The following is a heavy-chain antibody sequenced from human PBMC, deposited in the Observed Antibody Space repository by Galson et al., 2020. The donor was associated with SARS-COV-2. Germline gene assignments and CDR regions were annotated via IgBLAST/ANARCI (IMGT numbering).Heavy chain of an antibody. CDR1: GGSISIGDYY. D-gene: IGHD3-10*01. CDR3: ATAGQSGLWFGELFFY. J-gene: IGHJ4*02. V-gene: IGHV4-30-4*01. Sequence: ASETLSLTCTVSGGSISIGDYYWSWIRQPPGKGLEWIGYIYYSGSTYYNPSLKSRVTISVDTSKNQFSLKLSSVTAADTAVYYCATAGQSGLWFGELFFYWGQGTLVTVSS. CDR2: IYYSGST.